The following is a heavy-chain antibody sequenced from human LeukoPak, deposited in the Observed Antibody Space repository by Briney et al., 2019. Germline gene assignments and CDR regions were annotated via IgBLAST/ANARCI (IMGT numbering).Heavy chain of an antibody. V-gene: IGHV3-23*01. CDR2: INANSGTR. Sequence: GGSLRLSCEASGFAFSFFAMSWLRQPPGKGLEWVSTINANSGTRSYAASVRGRFTISRDNAKNTLYLQVNSLRADDTAVYYCARHLGTYSDHWGQGTLVTVSA. D-gene: IGHD7-27*01. J-gene: IGHJ4*02. CDR1: GFAFSFFA. CDR3: ARHLGTYSDH.